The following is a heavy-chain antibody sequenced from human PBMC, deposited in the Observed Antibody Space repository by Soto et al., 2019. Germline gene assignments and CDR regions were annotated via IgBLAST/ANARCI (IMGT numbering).Heavy chain of an antibody. V-gene: IGHV1-2*04. J-gene: IGHJ6*02. CDR3: ARSPEDFWSGYPYYGMDV. CDR2: INPNSGGT. Sequence: QVQLVQSGAEVKKPGASVKVSCKASGYTFTGYYMQWVRQAPGQGLEWMGWINPNSGGTNYAQKFQGWVTMTRDTSISTAYMELSRLRSDDTAVYYCARSPEDFWSGYPYYGMDVWGQGTTVTVSS. D-gene: IGHD3-3*01. CDR1: GYTFTGYY.